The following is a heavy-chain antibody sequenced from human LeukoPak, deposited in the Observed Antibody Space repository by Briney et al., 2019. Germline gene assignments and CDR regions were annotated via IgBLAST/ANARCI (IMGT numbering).Heavy chain of an antibody. CDR3: AGLTYYYDSSGYYSPDY. Sequence: SETLSLTCTVSGGSISSSSYYWGWLRQPPGKGLEWIGSIYYSGSTYYNPSLKSRVTISVDTSKNQFSLKLSSVTAADTAVYYCAGLTYYYDSSGYYSPDYWGQGTLVTVSS. CDR1: GGSISSSSYY. J-gene: IGHJ4*02. D-gene: IGHD3-22*01. CDR2: IYYSGST. V-gene: IGHV4-39*01.